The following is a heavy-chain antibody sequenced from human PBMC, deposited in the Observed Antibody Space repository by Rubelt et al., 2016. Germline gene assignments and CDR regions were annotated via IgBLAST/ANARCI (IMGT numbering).Heavy chain of an antibody. CDR2: IYWDDDK. CDR3: AHSEYTYGRFDY. CDR1: GYSISSGHYW. Sequence: QESGPGLVKSSETLSLTCTVSGYSISSGHYWGWIRQPPGKGLEWLALIYWDDDKRYSPSLKSRFTITKDTSKNQVVLTMTNMDPVDTATYYCAHSEYTYGRFDYWGQGTLVTVSS. J-gene: IGHJ4*02. V-gene: IGHV2-5*02. D-gene: IGHD5-18*01.